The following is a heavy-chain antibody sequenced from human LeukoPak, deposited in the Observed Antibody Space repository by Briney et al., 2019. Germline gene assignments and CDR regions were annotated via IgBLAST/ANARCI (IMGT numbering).Heavy chain of an antibody. CDR1: GYTFTHYD. V-gene: IGHV1-8*01. D-gene: IGHD1-26*01. CDR2: MNPNSGNT. J-gene: IGHJ6*03. Sequence: ASVKVSCKASGYTFTHYDINWVRPATGQGLAWMGWMNPNSGNTGYAQNFQGRVTVTRDTSISTAYMELSSLRSEDTAVYYCARGPMGEPLYYMDVWGKGTTVTVSS. CDR3: ARGPMGEPLYYMDV.